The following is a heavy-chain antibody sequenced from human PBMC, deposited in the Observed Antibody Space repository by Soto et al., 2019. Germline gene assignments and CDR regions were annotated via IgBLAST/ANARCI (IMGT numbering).Heavy chain of an antibody. V-gene: IGHV1-2*04. J-gene: IGHJ3*02. CDR2: INPNSGGT. Sequence: ASVKVSCKASGYTFTGYYIHWVRQAPGQGLEWMGWINPNSGGTNYAQKFQGWVTMTRDTSISTAYMELSRLRSDDTAVYYCAAGIAVVITGDADAFDIWGQGTMVTVSS. CDR3: AAGIAVVITGDADAFDI. D-gene: IGHD3-22*01. CDR1: GYTFTGYY.